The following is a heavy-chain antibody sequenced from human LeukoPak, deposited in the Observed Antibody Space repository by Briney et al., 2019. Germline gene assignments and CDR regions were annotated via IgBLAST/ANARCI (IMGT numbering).Heavy chain of an antibody. CDR3: ARHRAAAEGGALDY. CDR2: IYPDDSDT. V-gene: IGHV5-51*01. D-gene: IGHD6-13*01. Sequence: GESLKISCKGSGYRFSEYWIGWVRQMPGKGLEWMGIIYPDDSDTRYSPSFQGQVTLSADKSISAAYLQWSSLKASDNAVYYCARHRAAAEGGALDYWGQGTLVTVSS. CDR1: GYRFSEYW. J-gene: IGHJ4*02.